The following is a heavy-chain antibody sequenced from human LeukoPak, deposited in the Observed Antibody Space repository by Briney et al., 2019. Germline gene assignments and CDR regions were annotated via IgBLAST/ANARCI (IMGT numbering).Heavy chain of an antibody. V-gene: IGHV4-61*02. CDR3: ARDFSSSSSVYYYYYMDV. Sequence: PSQTLSLTCTVSGDSINNGHSYWSWIRQPAGEGLEWIGRISTSGYTSYNPSLKSRVSISLDKSNNQFSLNLTSVTAADTAVYYCARDFSSSSSVYYYYYMDVWGKGTTVTVSS. CDR1: GDSINNGHSY. D-gene: IGHD6-6*01. CDR2: ISTSGYT. J-gene: IGHJ6*03.